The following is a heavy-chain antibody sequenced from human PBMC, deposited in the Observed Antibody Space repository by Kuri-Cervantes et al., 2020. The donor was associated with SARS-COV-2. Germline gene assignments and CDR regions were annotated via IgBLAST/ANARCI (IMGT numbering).Heavy chain of an antibody. CDR1: GYTLTELS. Sequence: ASVKVSCKVSGYTLTELSMHWVRQAPGKGLEWMGGFDPEDGETIYAQKFQGRVTMTEDTSTDTAYMELSSLGSDDTAVYYCATGDQLLVGWFDPWGQGTLVTVSS. D-gene: IGHD2-2*01. J-gene: IGHJ5*02. CDR2: FDPEDGET. CDR3: ATGDQLLVGWFDP. V-gene: IGHV1-24*01.